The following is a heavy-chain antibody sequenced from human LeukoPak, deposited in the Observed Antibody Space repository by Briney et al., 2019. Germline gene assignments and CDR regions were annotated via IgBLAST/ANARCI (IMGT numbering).Heavy chain of an antibody. J-gene: IGHJ4*02. D-gene: IGHD3-10*01. CDR1: GGSISSYY. CDR3: ARESHYGSGSYYRVPFDY. Sequence: SETLSLTCTVSGGSISSYYWSWIRQPAGKGLEWIGRIYTSGSTNYNPSLKSRVTMSVDTSKNQFSLKLSSVTAADTAVYYCARESHYGSGSYYRVPFDYWGQGTLVTVSS. CDR2: IYTSGST. V-gene: IGHV4-4*07.